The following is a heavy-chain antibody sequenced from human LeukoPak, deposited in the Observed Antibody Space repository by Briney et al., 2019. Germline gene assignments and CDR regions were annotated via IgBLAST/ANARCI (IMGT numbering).Heavy chain of an antibody. J-gene: IGHJ6*03. V-gene: IGHV5-51*01. CDR1: GYTFTNYW. Sequence: GESLKISCKGSGYTFTNYWIGWVRQMPGKGLEWMGIIYPGDSDTRYNPSFQGQVTISADKSISSAYLQWSSLKASDTALYYCARGPTAGYTYYYMDVWGKGTTVTISS. CDR3: ARGPTAGYTYYYMDV. CDR2: IYPGDSDT. D-gene: IGHD5-18*01.